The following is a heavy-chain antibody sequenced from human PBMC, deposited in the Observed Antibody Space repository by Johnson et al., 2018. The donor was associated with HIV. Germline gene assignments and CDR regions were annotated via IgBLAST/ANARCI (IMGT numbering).Heavy chain of an antibody. Sequence: QVQLVESGGGVVQPGRSLRLSCAASGFTFSTFGMHWVRQAPGKGLEWVAVISYDGSNKYYADSVEGRFTISRDNSKNRLYLQMNSLRAEDTAVYYCARQYYGSGTDAFDIWGQGTMVTVSS. CDR1: GFTFSTFG. J-gene: IGHJ3*02. CDR2: ISYDGSNK. CDR3: ARQYYGSGTDAFDI. D-gene: IGHD3-10*01. V-gene: IGHV3-30*13.